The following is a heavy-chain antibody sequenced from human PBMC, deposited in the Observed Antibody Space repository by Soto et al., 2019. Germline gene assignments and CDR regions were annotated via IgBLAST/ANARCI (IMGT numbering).Heavy chain of an antibody. D-gene: IGHD2-2*02. CDR3: AKADGCAAGTCYTGTYWFFDL. V-gene: IGHV3-23*01. J-gene: IGHJ2*01. CDR1: GFTLSAHA. Sequence: GESLRLSCAASGFTLSAHAMNWFSQAPEKVPEWVSTIHRRGAKTIYADSVKGRFTLSRDDSKNTLFLQMNSLRAEDTAMYYCAKADGCAAGTCYTGTYWFFDLWGRGTLVTVSS. CDR2: IHRRGAKT.